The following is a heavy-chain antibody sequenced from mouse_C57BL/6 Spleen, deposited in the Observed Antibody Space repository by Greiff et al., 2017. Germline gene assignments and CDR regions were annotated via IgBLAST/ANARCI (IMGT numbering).Heavy chain of an antibody. CDR1: GYTFTSYW. Sequence: VQLQQPGADLVRPGSSVKLSCKASGYTFTSYWMNWVKQRPIQGLEWIGNIVPSASGNNSNQKFTDKATLTVDKSSSTAYMQLSSLTCEDSSVYYCSIGGDYDRFAYWGQGTLVTVSA. J-gene: IGHJ3*01. CDR2: IVPSASGN. D-gene: IGHD2-4*01. V-gene: IGHV1-52*01. CDR3: SIGGDYDRFAY.